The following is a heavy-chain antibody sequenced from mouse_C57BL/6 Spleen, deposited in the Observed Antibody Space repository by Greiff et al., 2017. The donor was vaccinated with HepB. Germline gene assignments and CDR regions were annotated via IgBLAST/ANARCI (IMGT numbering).Heavy chain of an antibody. V-gene: IGHV3-6*01. Sequence: ESGPGLVKPSQSLSLTCSVTGYSITSGYYWNWIRQFPGNKLEWMGYISYDGSNNYNPSLKNRISITRDTSKNQFFLKLNSVTTEDTATYYCARGLYDFHFDYWGQGTTLTVSS. J-gene: IGHJ2*01. CDR3: ARGLYDFHFDY. D-gene: IGHD2-3*01. CDR1: GYSITSGYY. CDR2: ISYDGSN.